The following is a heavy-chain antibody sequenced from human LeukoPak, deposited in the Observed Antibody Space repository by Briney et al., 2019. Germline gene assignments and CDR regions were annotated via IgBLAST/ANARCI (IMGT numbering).Heavy chain of an antibody. Sequence: ASVKVSCKASGYTFTSYYVNWVRQAPGQGLEWMGIIHPSGGSTSYAQKFQGRVTVTRDTSTTTVYMDLSSLRSEDTAVYYCARPIQPTAYDSGAFDIWGQGTMVTVSS. V-gene: IGHV1-46*01. CDR2: IHPSGGST. J-gene: IGHJ3*02. CDR3: ARPIQPTAYDSGAFDI. CDR1: GYTFTSYY. D-gene: IGHD3-10*01.